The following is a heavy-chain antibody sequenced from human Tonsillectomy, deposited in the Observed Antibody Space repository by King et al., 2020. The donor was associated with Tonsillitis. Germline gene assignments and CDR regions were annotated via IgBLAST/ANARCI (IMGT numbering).Heavy chain of an antibody. CDR3: ARDPSGSGDWYFDL. Sequence: VQLVESGGGMVQPGGFLRLSCAASGFSFSSYSMNWVRQAPGKGLEWVSYISSSSSIIYYGDSVKGRFTISRDNAKNSLYLQMNSLRAEDTAVYYCARDPSGSGDWYFDLWGRGTLVTVSS. CDR2: ISSSSSII. D-gene: IGHD3-10*01. CDR1: GFSFSSYS. V-gene: IGHV3-48*01. J-gene: IGHJ2*01.